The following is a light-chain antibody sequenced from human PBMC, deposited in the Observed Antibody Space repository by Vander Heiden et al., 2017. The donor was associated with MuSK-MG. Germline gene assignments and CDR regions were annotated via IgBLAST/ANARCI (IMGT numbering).Light chain of an antibody. J-gene: IGKJ5*01. CDR2: AAS. CDR3: QQNDSNPPIT. V-gene: IGKV1-39*01. Sequence: DIQMTQSPSSLSASVGDRVTITCRASQSISSYLNWYQQKPGKAPQLLIYAASSLQSGVPSRFSGSGYGKDFTLTISSRQQEDFAPYYCQQNDSNPPITFGQGTPLDIK. CDR1: QSISSY.